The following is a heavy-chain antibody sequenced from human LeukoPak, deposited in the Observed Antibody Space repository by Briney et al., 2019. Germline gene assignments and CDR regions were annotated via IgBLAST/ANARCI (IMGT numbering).Heavy chain of an antibody. D-gene: IGHD3-22*01. J-gene: IGHJ5*02. CDR2: INHSGST. Sequence: SETLSLTCAVYGGSFSGYYWSWIRQPPGKGLEWIGEINHSGSTNYNPSLKSRVTISVDTSKNQFSLKLSSVTAADTAVYYCARGLGPKEVPSTYYDSSGYYYGDRGWFDPWGQGTLVTVSS. CDR1: GGSFSGYY. V-gene: IGHV4-34*01. CDR3: ARGLGPKEVPSTYYDSSGYYYGDRGWFDP.